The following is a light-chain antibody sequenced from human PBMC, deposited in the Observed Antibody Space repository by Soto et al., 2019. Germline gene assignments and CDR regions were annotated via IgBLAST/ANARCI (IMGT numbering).Light chain of an antibody. V-gene: IGLV2-14*01. J-gene: IGLJ2*01. CDR2: DVS. Sequence: QSALTQPASVSGSPGQSITISCTGTSSDVGAYNYVSWYQQHPGKAPKLMIYDVSNRPSGVSNRFSGSKSGNTASLTISGLQAEDVADYYCSSYTSSSTPVVVGAGTKLTVL. CDR3: SSYTSSSTPVV. CDR1: SSDVGAYNY.